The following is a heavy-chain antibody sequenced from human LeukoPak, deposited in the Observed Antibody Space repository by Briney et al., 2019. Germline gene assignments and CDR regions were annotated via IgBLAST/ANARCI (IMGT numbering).Heavy chain of an antibody. CDR1: GFTVSSNY. CDR2: IYSGGST. Sequence: GGSLRLSCAASGFTVSSNYMSWVRQAPGKGLEWVSVIYSGGSTYYADSVMGRFTISRDNSKNTLYLQMNSLRAEDTAVYYCAREDTAMVKSPFDYWGQGTLVTVSS. D-gene: IGHD5-18*01. CDR3: AREDTAMVKSPFDY. J-gene: IGHJ4*02. V-gene: IGHV3-66*01.